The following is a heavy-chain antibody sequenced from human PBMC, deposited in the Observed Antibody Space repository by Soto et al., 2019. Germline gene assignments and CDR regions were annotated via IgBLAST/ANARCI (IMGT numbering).Heavy chain of an antibody. J-gene: IGHJ5*02. V-gene: IGHV1-18*04. Sequence: QVQLVQSGVEVKKPGASVKVSCKSSGYTFTAYGISWVRQAPGQGLEWMGWISGYNGSTKYPQKFQGRVTMTTDTSTSTAYMELRRLRGDDTAVYYCARDSPRWGIGWNWFDPWVQGTLVTVSS. CDR1: GYTFTAYG. D-gene: IGHD3-16*01. CDR3: ARDSPRWGIGWNWFDP. CDR2: ISGYNGST.